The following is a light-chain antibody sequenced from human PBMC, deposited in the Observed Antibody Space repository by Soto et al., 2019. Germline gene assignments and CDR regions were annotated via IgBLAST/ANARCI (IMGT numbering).Light chain of an antibody. CDR1: QSVGSS. CDR3: QQYDDWPQIT. Sequence: EIVMTQSPATLSVSLGERATLSCRASQSVGSSLAWYLQKPGQAPRLLIYGASTRATGVPARFSGSGSGTEFTLTISSLQSEDFAIYSCQQYDDWPQITFGQGTHWRL. V-gene: IGKV3-15*01. J-gene: IGKJ5*01. CDR2: GAS.